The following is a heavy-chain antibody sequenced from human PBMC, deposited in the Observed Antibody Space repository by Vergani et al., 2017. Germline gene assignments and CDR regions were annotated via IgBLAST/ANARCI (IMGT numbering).Heavy chain of an antibody. D-gene: IGHD1-26*01. V-gene: IGHV3-48*04. J-gene: IGHJ4*02. CDR2: ISSSGSTI. Sequence: VQLVESGGGVVQPGRSLRLSCAASGFTFSSYGMHWVRQAPGKGLEWVSYISSSGSTIYYADSVKGRFTISRDNAKNSLYLQMNSLRAEDTAVYYCARGLTYSIVGATGDFDYWGQGTLVTVSS. CDR3: ARGLTYSIVGATGDFDY. CDR1: GFTFSSYG.